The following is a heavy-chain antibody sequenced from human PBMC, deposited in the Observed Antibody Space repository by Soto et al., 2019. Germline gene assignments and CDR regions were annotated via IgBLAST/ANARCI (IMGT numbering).Heavy chain of an antibody. CDR3: ARLGYYDSSGPTDYYYYGMDV. D-gene: IGHD3-22*01. CDR1: GYSFTSYW. CDR2: IYPGDSDT. V-gene: IGHV5-51*01. Sequence: EFLKIPCKSSGYSFTSYWIGWVRQMPGKGLEWMGIIYPGDSDTRYSPSFQGQVTISADKSISTAYLQWSSLKASDTAMYYCARLGYYDSSGPTDYYYYGMDVWGQGTTVTVSS. J-gene: IGHJ6*02.